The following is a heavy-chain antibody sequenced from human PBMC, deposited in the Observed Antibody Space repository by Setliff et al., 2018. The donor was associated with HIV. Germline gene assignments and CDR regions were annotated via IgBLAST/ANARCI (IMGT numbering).Heavy chain of an antibody. J-gene: IGHJ6*03. Sequence: PSETLSLTCSVSGGSMSTYYWSWIRQPAGKRLEWLAYTDASGDTNYNPSLKGRVTISIDTSKNQFSLRLTSVTAADTAVYYCSRYYFGSASRNFYQFMDVWGKGATVTVSS. CDR3: SRYYFGSASRNFYQFMDV. CDR1: GGSMSTYY. CDR2: TDASGDT. V-gene: IGHV4-4*09. D-gene: IGHD3-10*01.